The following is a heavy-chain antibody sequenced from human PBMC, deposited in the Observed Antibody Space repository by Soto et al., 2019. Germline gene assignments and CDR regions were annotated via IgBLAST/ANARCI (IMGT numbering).Heavy chain of an antibody. J-gene: IGHJ6*02. D-gene: IGHD3-3*01. CDR1: GFTFSSYA. CDR3: ARADYDFWSGYYLDYYYYGMDV. CDR2: ISYDGSNK. Sequence: GGSLRLSCAASGFTFSSYAMHWVRQAPGKGLEWVAVISYDGSNKYYADSVKGRFTISRDNSKNTLYLQMNSLRAEDTAVYYCARADYDFWSGYYLDYYYYGMDVWGQGTTVTVSS. V-gene: IGHV3-30-3*01.